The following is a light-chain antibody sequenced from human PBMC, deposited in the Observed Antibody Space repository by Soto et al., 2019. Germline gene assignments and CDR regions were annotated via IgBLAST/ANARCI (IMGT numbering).Light chain of an antibody. Sequence: DIQMTQSPSSLSASVGDRVTITCRASQGISSYLGWYQQMPGKVPKLLIYGASTLQSVVPSRFSGSGSGTDLTLTISSLQPEDVASYYCQEYSSVPFTFGPGTEVDLK. CDR3: QEYSSVPFT. CDR2: GAS. J-gene: IGKJ3*01. V-gene: IGKV1-27*01. CDR1: QGISSY.